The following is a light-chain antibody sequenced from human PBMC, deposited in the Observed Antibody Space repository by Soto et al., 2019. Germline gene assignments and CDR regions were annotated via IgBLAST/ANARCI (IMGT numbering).Light chain of an antibody. CDR3: QQYNNQWT. CDR2: KAS. V-gene: IGKV1-5*03. J-gene: IGKJ1*01. Sequence: DIQMTQSPSTLSASVGDRVTITCRASQNISNWLAWYQQIPGSAPKLLIYKASYLQSGVPSSFSGNGSGTEFTLPVSSLQLGYSAVYFCQQYNNQWTFGPGTRVEMK. CDR1: QNISNW.